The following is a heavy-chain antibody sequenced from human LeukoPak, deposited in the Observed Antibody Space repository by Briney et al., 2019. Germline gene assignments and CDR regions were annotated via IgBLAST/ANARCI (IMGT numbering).Heavy chain of an antibody. D-gene: IGHD3-10*01. V-gene: IGHV4-38-2*02. CDR3: ARGTIGYGSGTRTNWFDP. Sequence: NPSETLSLTCTVSGYSISSGYYWGWIRQPPGKGLEWIGSIYHSGSTYYNPSLKSRVTISVDTSKNQFSLKLSSVTAADTAVYYCARGTIGYGSGTRTNWFDPWGQGTLVTVSS. CDR2: IYHSGST. CDR1: GYSISSGYY. J-gene: IGHJ5*02.